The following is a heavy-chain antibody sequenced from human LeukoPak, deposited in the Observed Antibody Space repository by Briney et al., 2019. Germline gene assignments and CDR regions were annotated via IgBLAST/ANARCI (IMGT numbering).Heavy chain of an antibody. Sequence: SETQSLTCAVSGYSISSGYYWGWIRQPPGKGLEWIGSIHHSGSTYYNPSLKSRVTISVDTSKNQFSLKLSSVTAADTAVYYCARDQRGYYGSGSPFDYWGQGTLVTVSS. CDR3: ARDQRGYYGSGSPFDY. V-gene: IGHV4-38-2*02. CDR1: GYSISSGYY. D-gene: IGHD3-10*01. J-gene: IGHJ4*02. CDR2: IHHSGST.